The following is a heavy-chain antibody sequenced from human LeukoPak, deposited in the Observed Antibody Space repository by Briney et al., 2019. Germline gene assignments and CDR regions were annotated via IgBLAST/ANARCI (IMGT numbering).Heavy chain of an antibody. CDR2: ISGSGGST. CDR1: GFTFSSYA. J-gene: IGHJ6*02. V-gene: IGHV3-23*01. D-gene: IGHD3-3*01. CDR3: AKSVAIYLYYGLDV. Sequence: GGSLRLSCAASGFTFSSYAMSWVRQTPGKGLEWVSAISGSGGSTYYADSVKGRFTISRDNSKNTLFLQMNSLRVEDTAPYYCAKSVAIYLYYGLDVWGQGTTVTVSS.